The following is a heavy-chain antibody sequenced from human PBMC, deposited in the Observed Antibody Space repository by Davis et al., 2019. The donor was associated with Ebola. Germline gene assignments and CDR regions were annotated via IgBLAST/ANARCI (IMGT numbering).Heavy chain of an antibody. CDR1: GSTFSDHA. J-gene: IGHJ4*02. D-gene: IGHD1-1*01. CDR3: AAAERAIHF. CDR2: ITWNSAGI. V-gene: IGHV3-9*01. Sequence: SLKISCAAFGSTFSDHAMHWVRQVPGKGLEWVAGITWNSAGIGYADSVKGRFTISRDNAQNLVFLQMNSLRAEDTAVYYCAAAERAIHFWGQGTLVTVSS.